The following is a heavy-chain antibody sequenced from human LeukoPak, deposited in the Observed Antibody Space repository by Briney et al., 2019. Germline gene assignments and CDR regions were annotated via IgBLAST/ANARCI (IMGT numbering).Heavy chain of an antibody. D-gene: IGHD3-22*01. J-gene: IGHJ4*02. V-gene: IGHV3-7*01. CDR2: IKQDGSAK. CDR1: GFTFSTYW. Sequence: GGSLRLSCAASGFTFSTYWMTWVRQAPGKGLGWVANIKQDGSAKYYVDSLRGRFSISRDNVKNSLFLQMNSLSAEDTAVYYCARCPYDSTGYYSVPSHLGYWGQGTLVTVSS. CDR3: ARCPYDSTGYYSVPSHLGY.